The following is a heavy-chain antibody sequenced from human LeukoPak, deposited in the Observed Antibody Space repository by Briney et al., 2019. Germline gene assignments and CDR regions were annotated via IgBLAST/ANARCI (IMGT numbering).Heavy chain of an antibody. D-gene: IGHD3-10*01. J-gene: IGHJ3*02. CDR1: GGSISSNSPY. CDR3: ARDAISDGSGTDAFDI. Sequence: SETLSLTCTVSGGSISSNSPYWGWIRQPPGKGPEWIGTIYYIGITYYNPSLKSRVTISVDTSKNQFSLKLSSVTAADTAVYYCARDAISDGSGTDAFDIWGQGTMVTVSS. V-gene: IGHV4-39*07. CDR2: IYYIGIT.